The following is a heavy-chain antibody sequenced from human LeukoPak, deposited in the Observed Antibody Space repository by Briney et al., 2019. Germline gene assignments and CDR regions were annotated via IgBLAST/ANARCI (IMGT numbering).Heavy chain of an antibody. CDR1: GGSFSGYY. CDR3: ARGRRGGYESRVRGVALGCYFDY. J-gene: IGHJ4*02. D-gene: IGHD5-12*01. V-gene: IGHV4-34*01. Sequence: SETLSLTCAVYGGSFSGYYWSWIRQPPGKGLEWIGEINHSGSTNYNPSLKSRVTISVDTSKNQFSLKLSSVTAADTAVYYCARGRRGGYESRVRGVALGCYFDYWGQGTLVTVSS. CDR2: INHSGST.